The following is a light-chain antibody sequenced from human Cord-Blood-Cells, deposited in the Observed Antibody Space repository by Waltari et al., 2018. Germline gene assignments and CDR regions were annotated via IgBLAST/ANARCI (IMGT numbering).Light chain of an antibody. V-gene: IGLV2-14*01. J-gene: IGLJ2*01. CDR2: DVS. CDR1: SSDVGGYNY. Sequence: QSALTQPASVSGSPGQSITISCTGTSSDVGGYNYVSWYQQPPGKAPKLMIYDVSNRPAGVSNRCSGAKSGNTASLTISGLQAEDEADYYCSSYTSSSLVVFGGGTKLTVL. CDR3: SSYTSSSLVV.